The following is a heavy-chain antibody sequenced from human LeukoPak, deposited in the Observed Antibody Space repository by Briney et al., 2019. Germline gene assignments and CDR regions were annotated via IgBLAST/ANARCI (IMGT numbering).Heavy chain of an antibody. Sequence: SETLSLTCTVSGGSISNYYWSWIRQPPGKGLEWIGNIFYSGSTNYNPSLKSRVTISVDTSKNQFSLQLTSVTAADTAVYYCARHPPRGTSGYPFDYWGQGTLVTVSS. CDR3: ARHPPRGTSGYPFDY. CDR2: IFYSGST. J-gene: IGHJ4*02. D-gene: IGHD3-22*01. CDR1: GGSISNYY. V-gene: IGHV4-59*08.